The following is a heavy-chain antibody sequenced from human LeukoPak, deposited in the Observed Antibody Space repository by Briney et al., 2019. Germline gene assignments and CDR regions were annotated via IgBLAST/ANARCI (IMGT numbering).Heavy chain of an antibody. CDR3: AKDRMGAKAAYMDV. CDR2: VKSKADGGTT. V-gene: IGHV3-15*01. CDR1: GFSFSNTW. D-gene: IGHD1-26*01. J-gene: IGHJ6*03. Sequence: PGGSLRLSCVASGFSFSNTWMSWVRQAPGKGLEWLGRVKSKADGGTTDYAASVKGRFTISRDNSKNTLYLQMNSLRAEDTAVYYCAKDRMGAKAAYMDVWGKGTTVTISS.